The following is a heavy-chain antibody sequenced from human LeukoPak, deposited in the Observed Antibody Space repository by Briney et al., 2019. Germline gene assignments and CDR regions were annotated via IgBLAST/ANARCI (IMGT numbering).Heavy chain of an antibody. CDR3: AIPRGYTDAFDI. V-gene: IGHV3-23*01. D-gene: IGHD5-24*01. J-gene: IGHJ3*02. Sequence: GGSLRLSCAASGFTFSSYAMSWVRQAPGKGLEWVSAISGSGGSTYYADSVKGRFTISRDNSKNTLYLQMNSLRAEDTAVYYCAIPRGYTDAFDIWGQGTMVTVSS. CDR2: ISGSGGST. CDR1: GFTFSSYA.